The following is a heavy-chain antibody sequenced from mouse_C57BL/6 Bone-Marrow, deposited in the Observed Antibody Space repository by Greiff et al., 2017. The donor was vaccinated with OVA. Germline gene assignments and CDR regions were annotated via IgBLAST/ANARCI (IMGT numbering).Heavy chain of an antibody. CDR1: GYTFTDYY. J-gene: IGHJ3*01. D-gene: IGHD2-2*01. CDR3: ARLGGYDALAY. V-gene: IGHV1-26*01. CDR2: INPNNGGT. Sequence: EVRLQQSGPELVKPGASVKISCKASGYTFTDYYMNWVKQSHGKSLEWIGDINPNNGGTSYNQKFKGKATLTVDKSSSTAYMELRSLTSEDSAVYYCARLGGYDALAYWGQGTLVTVSA.